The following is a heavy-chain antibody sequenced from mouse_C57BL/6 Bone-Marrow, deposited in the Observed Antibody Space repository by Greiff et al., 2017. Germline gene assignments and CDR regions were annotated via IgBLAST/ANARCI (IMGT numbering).Heavy chain of an antibody. CDR3: AIETAQATLVIYYAMDY. Sequence: VQLQQPGAELVKPGASVKVSCKASGYTFTSYWMHWVKQRPGQGLEWIGRIHPSDSDTNYNQKFKGKATLTVDKSSSTAYMQLSSLTSEVSAVYYCAIETAQATLVIYYAMDYWGQGTSVTVSS. D-gene: IGHD3-2*02. J-gene: IGHJ4*01. CDR2: IHPSDSDT. CDR1: GYTFTSYW. V-gene: IGHV1-74*01.